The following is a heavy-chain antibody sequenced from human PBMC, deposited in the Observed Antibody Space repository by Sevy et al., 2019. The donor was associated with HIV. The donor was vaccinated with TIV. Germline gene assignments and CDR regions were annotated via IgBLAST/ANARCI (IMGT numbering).Heavy chain of an antibody. J-gene: IGHJ4*02. Sequence: SETLSLTCTVSGGSISSSDYYWGWIRQPPGKGLEWIGSIYYSGSTYYNPSLETRVSISVDTSKNQFSLKLSSVTAADTAVYYCPRHWGGYYYFFDYWGQGTLVTVSS. V-gene: IGHV4-39*01. CDR2: IYYSGST. CDR3: PRHWGGYYYFFDY. CDR1: GGSISSSDYY. D-gene: IGHD3-3*01.